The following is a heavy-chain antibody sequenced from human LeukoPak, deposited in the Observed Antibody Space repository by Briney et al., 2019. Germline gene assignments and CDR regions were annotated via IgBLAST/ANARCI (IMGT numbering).Heavy chain of an antibody. V-gene: IGHV4-39*07. Sequence: SETLSLTCTVSGGSISSSSYYWGWIRQPPGKGLEWIGSIYYSGSTYYNPSLKSRVTISVDTSKNQFSLKLSSVTAADTAVYYCARAHAVYDFWSGYFFDYWGQGTLVTVSS. J-gene: IGHJ4*02. CDR3: ARAHAVYDFWSGYFFDY. CDR2: IYYSGST. CDR1: GGSISSSSYY. D-gene: IGHD3-3*01.